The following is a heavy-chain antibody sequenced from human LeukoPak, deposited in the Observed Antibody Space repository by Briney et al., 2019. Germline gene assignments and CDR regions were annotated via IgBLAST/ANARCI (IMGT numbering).Heavy chain of an antibody. D-gene: IGHD6-19*01. V-gene: IGHV3-66*01. CDR2: VHAGDCK. Sequence: GGPLRHSHGASGLTVQSTYIAGVRQAPRKGLEGVSGVHAGDCKSHAASVQGRFTIPRDNSKHTLYLQMNTLRVEHTAVYYCARELTRYSSGWYGLGHWGQGTLVTVSS. CDR3: ARELTRYSSGWYGLGH. J-gene: IGHJ4*02. CDR1: GLTVQSTY.